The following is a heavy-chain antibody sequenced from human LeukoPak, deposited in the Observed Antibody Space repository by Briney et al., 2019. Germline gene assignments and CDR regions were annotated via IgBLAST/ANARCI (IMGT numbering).Heavy chain of an antibody. CDR2: VTHSGNT. CDR1: GGSLNDYK. J-gene: IGHJ6*02. CDR3: ARARGDYYDYNYYYAMDV. V-gene: IGHV4-34*01. Sequence: PSETLSLTCAVYGGSLNDYKWSCIRQSPGKGLEWIGEVTHSGNTKYNPSLRSRVSISLDTSRYHLSLELTSVTAADTAVYYCARARGDYYDYNYYYAMDVWGQGTTVTVSS. D-gene: IGHD3-3*01.